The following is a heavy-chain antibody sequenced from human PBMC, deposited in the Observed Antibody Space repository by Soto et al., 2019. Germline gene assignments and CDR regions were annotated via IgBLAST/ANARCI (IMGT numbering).Heavy chain of an antibody. V-gene: IGHV1-46*01. CDR1: GYTFTTYY. J-gene: IGHJ2*01. Sequence: QVQLVQSGAEVKKPGASVEVSCRASGYTFTTYYIHWVRHAPGQGLEWMGLDNPGGVSKKYAQKFQDRVTMTSDTSTSTVYMDLSSLRSEDTAGYFCARGGNGDNVGYWYFDLWGRGTLVTVSP. CDR2: DNPGGVSK. D-gene: IGHD4-17*01. CDR3: ARGGNGDNVGYWYFDL.